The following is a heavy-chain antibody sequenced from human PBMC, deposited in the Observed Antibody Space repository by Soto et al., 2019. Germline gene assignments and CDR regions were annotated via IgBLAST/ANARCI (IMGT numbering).Heavy chain of an antibody. Sequence: ASVKVSCKASGYTFTGYAMHWVRQAPGQRLEWMGWINAGNGNTKYSQKFQGRVTITRDTSASTAYMELSSLRSVDTAVYYCAGEIEQWLYFYNYGMDVWGQGTTVTVSS. CDR2: INAGNGNT. D-gene: IGHD6-19*01. CDR1: GYTFTGYA. CDR3: AGEIEQWLYFYNYGMDV. V-gene: IGHV1-3*01. J-gene: IGHJ6*02.